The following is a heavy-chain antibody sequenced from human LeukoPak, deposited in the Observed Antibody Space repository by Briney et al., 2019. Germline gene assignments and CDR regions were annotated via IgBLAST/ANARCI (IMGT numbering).Heavy chain of an antibody. J-gene: IGHJ6*03. CDR2: ISYDGSNK. CDR1: GFTFSSYG. Sequence: GGSLRLSCAASGFTFSSYGMHWVRQAPGKGLEWVAVISYDGSNKYYADSVKGRFTISRDNSKNTLYLQMNSLRAEDTAVYYCAKDLSPYYYYYYMDVWGKGTTVTVPS. V-gene: IGHV3-30*18. CDR3: AKDLSPYYYYYYMDV.